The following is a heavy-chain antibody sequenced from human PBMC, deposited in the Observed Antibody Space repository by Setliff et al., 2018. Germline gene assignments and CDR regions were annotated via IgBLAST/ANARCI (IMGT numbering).Heavy chain of an antibody. CDR1: GYTFTNYW. V-gene: IGHV5-51*01. CDR2: IYPGDSDT. CDR3: ARGRGGYNQEYLQH. Sequence: GESLTISCKGSGYTFTNYWIGWVRQMPGKGLEWMGIIYPGDSDTRYSPSFQGQVTFSVDKSISTAYLQWSRLKASDTAIYYCARGRGGYNQEYLQHWGQGTLVTVSS. D-gene: IGHD5-12*01. J-gene: IGHJ1*01.